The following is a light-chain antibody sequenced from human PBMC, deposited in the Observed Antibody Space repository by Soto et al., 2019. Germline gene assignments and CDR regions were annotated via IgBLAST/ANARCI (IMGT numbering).Light chain of an antibody. J-gene: IGKJ5*01. CDR2: AAS. V-gene: IGKV1-27*01. Sequence: KKNQTPSSQSASIRARVTITCRAIQGLSNYLAWYQQKPGKVPKLLIYAASTLQSGVPARFSGSGSGTDFTLTISSLQPEDVAAYYCQKYNSALCTFGQGTRLDI. CDR3: QKYNSALCT. CDR1: QGLSNY.